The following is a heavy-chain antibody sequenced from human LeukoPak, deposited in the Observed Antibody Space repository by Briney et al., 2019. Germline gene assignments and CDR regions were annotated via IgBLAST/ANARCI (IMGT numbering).Heavy chain of an antibody. CDR1: GFTFSSYA. CDR3: AKEDSSGHDAFDI. CDR2: ISYDGSNK. Sequence: GGSLRLSCAASGFTFSSYAMHWVRQAPGKGLEWVAVISYDGSNKYYADSVKGRFTISRDNSKNTLYLQMNSLRAEDTAVYYCAKEDSSGHDAFDIWGQGTMVTVSS. V-gene: IGHV3-30-3*01. D-gene: IGHD3-22*01. J-gene: IGHJ3*02.